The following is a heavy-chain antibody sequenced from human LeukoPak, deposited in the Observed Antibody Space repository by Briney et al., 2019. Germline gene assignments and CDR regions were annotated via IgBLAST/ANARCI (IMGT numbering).Heavy chain of an antibody. Sequence: PGRSLRLSCAASGFTFSSYVMHWVRQAPGKGLEWVATISYDGSNKSYADSVKGRFTISRDNSKNTLYLQMNSLRAEDTAVYYCARDQIMVTTILDYYYGMDVWGQGTTVTVSS. V-gene: IGHV3-30-3*01. CDR3: ARDQIMVTTILDYYYGMDV. J-gene: IGHJ6*02. CDR2: ISYDGSNK. D-gene: IGHD2-21*02. CDR1: GFTFSSYV.